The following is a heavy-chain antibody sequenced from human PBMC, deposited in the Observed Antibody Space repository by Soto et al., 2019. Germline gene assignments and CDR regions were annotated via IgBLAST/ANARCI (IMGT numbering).Heavy chain of an antibody. J-gene: IGHJ6*02. Sequence: SETLSLTCAVSGYSISSGYYWGWIRQPPGKGLEWIGSIYHSGSTYYNPSLKSRVTISVDTSKNQFSLKLSSVTAADTAVYYCARAHGYYDFWSGYYSAPYYYYGMDVWGQGTTVTVSS. CDR3: ARAHGYYDFWSGYYSAPYYYYGMDV. V-gene: IGHV4-38-2*01. CDR2: IYHSGST. D-gene: IGHD3-3*01. CDR1: GYSISSGYY.